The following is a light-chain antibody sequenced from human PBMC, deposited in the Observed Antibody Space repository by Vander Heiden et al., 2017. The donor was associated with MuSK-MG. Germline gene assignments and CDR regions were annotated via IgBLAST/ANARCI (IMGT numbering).Light chain of an antibody. J-gene: IGKJ1*01. Sequence: RVTITCRASQSISSWLAWYQQKPGKAPKLLIYKASSLESGVPSRFSGSGSGTEFTLTISSLQPDDFATYYCQQYNSYRTFGQGTKVEIK. CDR1: QSISSW. V-gene: IGKV1-5*03. CDR3: QQYNSYRT. CDR2: KAS.